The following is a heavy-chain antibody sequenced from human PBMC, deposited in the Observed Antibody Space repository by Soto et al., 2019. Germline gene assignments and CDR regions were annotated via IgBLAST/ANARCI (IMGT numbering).Heavy chain of an antibody. CDR1: GYTFTGYY. Sequence: ASVKVSCKASGYTFTGYYMHWVRQAPGQGLEWMGWINPNSGGTNYAQKFQGWVTMTRDTSISTAYMELSRLRSDDTAVYYCARDHRGYSYGSRYYYGMDVWGQGTTVTVPS. D-gene: IGHD5-18*01. V-gene: IGHV1-2*04. CDR3: ARDHRGYSYGSRYYYGMDV. CDR2: INPNSGGT. J-gene: IGHJ6*02.